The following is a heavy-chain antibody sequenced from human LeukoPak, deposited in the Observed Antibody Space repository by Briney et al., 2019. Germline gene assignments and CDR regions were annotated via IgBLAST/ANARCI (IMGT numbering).Heavy chain of an antibody. V-gene: IGHV3-30*02. D-gene: IGHD6-19*01. Sequence: GGSLRLSCAASGFTFSSYGMHWVRQAPGKGLEWGAFIRYDGSYKYYADSVKGRFTISRDNSKNTLYLQMNSLRPEDTAVYYCAKDGDVEQWLVRAFDYWGQGTLVTVFS. J-gene: IGHJ4*02. CDR3: AKDGDVEQWLVRAFDY. CDR2: IRYDGSYK. CDR1: GFTFSSYG.